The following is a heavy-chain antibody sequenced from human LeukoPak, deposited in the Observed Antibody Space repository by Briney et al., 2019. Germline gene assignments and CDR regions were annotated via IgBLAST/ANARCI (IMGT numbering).Heavy chain of an antibody. Sequence: SETLSLTCTVSGGSIRSYYWSWIRQPPGKGLEWIGYIYYCGSTNYNPSLKSRVSISVDTSKNQFSLKLSSVTAADTAVYYCARTGSTVTMLYPFDHWGQGTLVTVPS. V-gene: IGHV4-59*01. J-gene: IGHJ4*02. D-gene: IGHD4-17*01. CDR2: IYYCGST. CDR3: ARTGSTVTMLYPFDH. CDR1: GGSIRSYY.